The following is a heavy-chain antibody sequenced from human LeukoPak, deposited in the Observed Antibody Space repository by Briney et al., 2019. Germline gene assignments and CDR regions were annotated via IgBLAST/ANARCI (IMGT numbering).Heavy chain of an antibody. D-gene: IGHD3-10*01. Sequence: ASVKVSCKVSGYTLTELSMHWVRQAPGKGLEWMGGFDPEDGETIYAQKFQGRVTMTEDTSTDTAYMELSSLRSEDTAVYYCARSFGGNYYYYYGMDVWGQGTTVTVSS. CDR3: ARSFGGNYYYYYGMDV. J-gene: IGHJ6*02. V-gene: IGHV1-24*01. CDR2: FDPEDGET. CDR1: GYTLTELS.